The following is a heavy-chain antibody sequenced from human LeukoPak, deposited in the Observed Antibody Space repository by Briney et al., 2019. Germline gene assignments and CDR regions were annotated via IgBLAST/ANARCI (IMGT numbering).Heavy chain of an antibody. CDR2: IIPIFGTA. J-gene: IGHJ6*02. CDR1: GGTFSSYA. CDR3: ARDLPSIVVVPADMYYYGMDV. Sequence: AASVKVSCKASGGTFSSYAISWVRQAPGQGLEWMGGIIPIFGTANYAQKFQGRVTITADESTSTAYMELSSLRPEDTAVYYCARDLPSIVVVPADMYYYGMDVWGQGTTVTVSS. V-gene: IGHV1-69*13. D-gene: IGHD2-2*01.